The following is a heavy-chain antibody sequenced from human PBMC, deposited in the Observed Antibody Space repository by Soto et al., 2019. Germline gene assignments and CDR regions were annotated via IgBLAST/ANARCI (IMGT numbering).Heavy chain of an antibody. V-gene: IGHV3-21*01. D-gene: IGHD3-10*01. CDR1: GFTFSSYS. CDR3: ARDTNFYASGSGVDY. Sequence: EVQVVESGGGLVKPGGSLRLSCAASGFTFSSYSMSWVRQAPGKGLEWVSSITGSSNYIHYTDSVKGRFTISRDNAKRSLYLQMNSLRGEDTAVYYCARDTNFYASGSGVDYWGQGTLVTVSS. J-gene: IGHJ4*02. CDR2: ITGSSNYI.